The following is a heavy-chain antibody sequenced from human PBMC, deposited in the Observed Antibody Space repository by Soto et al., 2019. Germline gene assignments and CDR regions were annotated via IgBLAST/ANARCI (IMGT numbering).Heavy chain of an antibody. CDR1: GGTFSSYA. Sequence: QVQLVQSGAEVKKPGSSVKVSCKASGGTFSSYAISWVRQAPGQGLEWMGGIIPIFGTANYAQKFQGRVTITADKSTSTAYMELSSLRSEDTAVYYCSRSVDSRSAPVYGMDVWGQGTTVTVSS. D-gene: IGHD6-6*01. V-gene: IGHV1-69*06. CDR3: SRSVDSRSAPVYGMDV. J-gene: IGHJ6*02. CDR2: IIPIFGTA.